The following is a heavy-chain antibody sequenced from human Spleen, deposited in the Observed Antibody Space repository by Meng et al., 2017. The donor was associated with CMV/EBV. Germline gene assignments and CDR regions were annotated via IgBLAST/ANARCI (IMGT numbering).Heavy chain of an antibody. CDR3: TTAGRRLQIDY. CDR1: GFSVSSNF. V-gene: IGHV3-15*01. D-gene: IGHD4-11*01. CDR2: IKSKSEGGAI. Sequence: GESLKISCAASGFSVSSNFMNWVRQAPGKGLEWIGRIKSKSEGGAIEYAAPLKGRFTISRDDSKNTLYLYLQMNSLNNEDTAVYYCTTAGRRLQIDYWGQGTLVTVSS. J-gene: IGHJ4*02.